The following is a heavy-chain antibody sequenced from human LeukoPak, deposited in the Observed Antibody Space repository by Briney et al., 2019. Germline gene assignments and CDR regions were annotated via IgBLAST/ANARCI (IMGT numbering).Heavy chain of an antibody. Sequence: PSETLSLTCAVYGGSFSGNFWTWIRQPPGKGLEWIGEINHSASTNYNPSLTSRVTISVDTSKNHFYLKLSSVTAADTAVYYCARGSIAVAGTLEIWGQGTMAADSS. CDR3: ARGSIAVAGTLEI. V-gene: IGHV4-34*01. CDR2: INHSAST. D-gene: IGHD6-19*01. J-gene: IGHJ4*02. CDR1: GGSFSGNF.